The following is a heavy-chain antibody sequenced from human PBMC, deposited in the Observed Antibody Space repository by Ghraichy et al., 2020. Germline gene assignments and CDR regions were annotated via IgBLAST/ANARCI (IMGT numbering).Heavy chain of an antibody. V-gene: IGHV4-34*01. CDR1: GGSFSGYY. CDR2: INHSGST. CDR3: ARGCMLSMFRAGWFDP. Sequence: SETLSLTCAVYGGSFSGYYWSWIRQPPGKGLEWIGEINHSGSTNYNPSLKSRVTISVDTSKNQFSLKLSSVTAADTAVYYCARGCMLSMFRAGWFDPWGQGTLVTVSS. D-gene: IGHD2-8*01. J-gene: IGHJ5*02.